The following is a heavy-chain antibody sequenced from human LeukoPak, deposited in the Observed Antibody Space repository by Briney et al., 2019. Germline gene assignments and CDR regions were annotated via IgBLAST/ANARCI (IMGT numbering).Heavy chain of an antibody. V-gene: IGHV1-69*06. Sequence: SVKVSCKASGGTFSSYAISWVRHAPGQGLEWMGGIIPIFGTANYAQKFQGRVTITADKSTSTAYMELSSLRSEDTAVYYCASCSVRGGTYYYYYYGMDVWGEGTTVTVSS. J-gene: IGHJ6*04. CDR2: IIPIFGTA. CDR1: GGTFSSYA. D-gene: IGHD3-10*01. CDR3: ASCSVRGGTYYYYYYGMDV.